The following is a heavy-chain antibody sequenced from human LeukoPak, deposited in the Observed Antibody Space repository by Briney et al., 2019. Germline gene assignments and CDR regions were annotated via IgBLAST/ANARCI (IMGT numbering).Heavy chain of an antibody. D-gene: IGHD2-15*01. CDR2: ISGSGGST. V-gene: IGHV3-23*01. CDR1: GFTFSSYA. Sequence: GGSLRLSCAASGFTFSSYAMSWVRQAPGKGLEWVSAISGSGGSTYYADSVKGRFTISRDNSKNTLYLQMNSLRAEDTAVYFCAREDGYCSGGNCYSYFDSWGQGTLVTVSS. CDR3: AREDGYCSGGNCYSYFDS. J-gene: IGHJ4*02.